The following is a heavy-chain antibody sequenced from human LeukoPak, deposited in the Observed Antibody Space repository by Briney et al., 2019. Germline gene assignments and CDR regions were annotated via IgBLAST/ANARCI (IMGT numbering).Heavy chain of an antibody. V-gene: IGHV3-23*01. Sequence: LSLTCTVSGGSISSGGYYWSWVRQAPGKGLEWVSAISGSGGSTYYADSVKGRFTISRDNSKNTLYLQMNSLRAEDTAVYYCAKDLVVDFDYYYYYGMDVWGQGTTVTVSS. CDR3: AKDLVVDFDYYYYYGMDV. D-gene: IGHD3-22*01. CDR1: GGSISSGGYY. CDR2: ISGSGGST. J-gene: IGHJ6*02.